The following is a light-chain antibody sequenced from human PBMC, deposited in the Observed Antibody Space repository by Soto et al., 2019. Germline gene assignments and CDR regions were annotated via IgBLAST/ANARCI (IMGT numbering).Light chain of an antibody. CDR2: EVS. Sequence: QSALTQPASVSGSPGQSITISCTGTSSDVGGYIYVSWYQQHPGKAPKLMIYEVSSRPSGVSNRFSGSKSGNTASLTISGLQAEDEADYYCSSYTNINTRACVFGTGTKLTVL. CDR1: SSDVGGYIY. J-gene: IGLJ1*01. CDR3: SSYTNINTRACV. V-gene: IGLV2-14*01.